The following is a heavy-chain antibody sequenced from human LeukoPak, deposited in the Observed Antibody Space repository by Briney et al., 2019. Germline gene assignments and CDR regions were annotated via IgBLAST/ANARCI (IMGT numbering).Heavy chain of an antibody. CDR2: IYTSGST. D-gene: IGHD2-2*02. CDR3: ARLGYCSSTSCYTYYYYMDV. Sequence: SETLSLNCTVSGGSISSYYWSWIRQPPGKGLEWIGYIYTSGSTNYNPSLKSRVTISVDTSKNQFSLKLSSVTAADTAVYYCARLGYCSSTSCYTYYYYMDVWGKGTTVTVSS. V-gene: IGHV4-4*09. CDR1: GGSISSYY. J-gene: IGHJ6*03.